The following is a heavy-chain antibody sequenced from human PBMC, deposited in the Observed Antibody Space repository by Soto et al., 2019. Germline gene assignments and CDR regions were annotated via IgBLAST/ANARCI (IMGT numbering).Heavy chain of an antibody. CDR2: ISYDGSNK. D-gene: IGHD2-2*01. CDR3: ARAMGEEYIVVVPPAGFDY. J-gene: IGHJ4*02. Sequence: QVQLVESGGGVVQPGRSLRLSCAASGFTFSSYAMHWVRQAPGKGLEWVAVISYDGSNKYYADSVKGRFTISRDNSKNTLYLQMNSLRAEDTAVYYCARAMGEEYIVVVPPAGFDYWGQGTLVTVSS. CDR1: GFTFSSYA. V-gene: IGHV3-30-3*01.